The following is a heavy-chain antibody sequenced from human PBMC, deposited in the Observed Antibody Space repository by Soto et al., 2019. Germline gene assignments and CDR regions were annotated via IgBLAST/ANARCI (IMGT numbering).Heavy chain of an antibody. CDR3: ARQRTTVVTQAYFDH. D-gene: IGHD2-21*02. CDR1: GESISSSSYY. V-gene: IGHV4-39*01. Sequence: SETLSLTCIVSGESISSSSYYWGWFRQPPGKGLEWIGCIYYSARTYYNPSFKSRVTISIDTSKSQCSLKLSSVTATDTAVYFCARQRTTVVTQAYFDHWGQGALVTVSS. J-gene: IGHJ4*02. CDR2: IYYSART.